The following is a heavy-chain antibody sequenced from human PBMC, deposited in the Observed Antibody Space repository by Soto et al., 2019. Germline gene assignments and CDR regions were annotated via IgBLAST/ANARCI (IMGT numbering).Heavy chain of an antibody. CDR2: IYHSGST. J-gene: IGHJ4*02. Sequence: SETLSLTCAVSGGSISSGGYSWSWIRQPPGKGLEWIGYIYHSGSTYYNPSLKSRVTISVDRSKNQFSLKLSSVTAADTAVYYCARDRGNPWGQGTLVTVSS. CDR1: GGSISSGGYS. V-gene: IGHV4-30-2*01. CDR3: ARDRGNP.